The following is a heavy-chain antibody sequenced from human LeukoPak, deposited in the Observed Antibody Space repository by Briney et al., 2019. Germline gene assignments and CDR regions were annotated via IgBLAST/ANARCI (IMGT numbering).Heavy chain of an antibody. Sequence: GGSLRLSCAASGFTFSSYWMTWVRQAPGKGLELVANINQDGSAKYYEDSVKGRFTISRDNARNSLYLQVNSLRAEDTAVYYCARDGVAVAGLFDYWGQGTLVTVSS. CDR1: GFTFSSYW. V-gene: IGHV3-7*01. CDR2: INQDGSAK. CDR3: ARDGVAVAGLFDY. J-gene: IGHJ4*02. D-gene: IGHD6-19*01.